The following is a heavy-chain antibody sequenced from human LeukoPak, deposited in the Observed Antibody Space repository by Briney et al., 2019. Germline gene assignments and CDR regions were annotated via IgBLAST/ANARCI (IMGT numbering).Heavy chain of an antibody. CDR2: INHSGST. J-gene: IGHJ4*02. CDR3: ARTRGRIMITFGGVHFDY. V-gene: IGHV4-34*01. D-gene: IGHD3-16*01. Sequence: PSETLSLTCAVYGGSFSGYYWSWIRQPPGKGLEWIGEINHSGSTNYNPSLKSRVTISADTSKNQFSLKLSSVTAAGTAVYYCARTRGRIMITFGGVHFDYWGQGTLVTVSS. CDR1: GGSFSGYY.